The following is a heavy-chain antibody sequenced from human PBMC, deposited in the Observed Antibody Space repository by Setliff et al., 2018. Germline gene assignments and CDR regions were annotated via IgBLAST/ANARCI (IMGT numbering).Heavy chain of an antibody. CDR2: INHSGTT. CDR1: GASLSSGSYY. CDR3: RFWSGYYKNDY. J-gene: IGHJ4*02. V-gene: IGHV4-61*10. D-gene: IGHD3-3*01. Sequence: SETLSLTCTVSGASLSSGSYYWSWIRQSAGKGLEWIGEINHSGTTNYDPSLEGRISISVDTSKRQFSLKLSSVTAADMAVYYCRFWSGYYKNDYWAQGTLVTVSS.